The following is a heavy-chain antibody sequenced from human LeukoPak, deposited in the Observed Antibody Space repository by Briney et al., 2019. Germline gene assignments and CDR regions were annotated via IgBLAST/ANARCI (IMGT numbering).Heavy chain of an antibody. V-gene: IGHV4-39*02. J-gene: IGHJ4*02. CDR2: IYYSGST. Sequence: SETLSLTCTVSGXSISSNNHYWGWIRQPPGKGLEWIGSIYYSGSTYYNPSLKSRVTISVVTSKNQFSLKLSSVTAADTAVYYCAREKDGYNTGDFDYWGRGTLVTVSS. CDR3: AREKDGYNTGDFDY. D-gene: IGHD5-24*01. CDR1: GXSISSNNHY.